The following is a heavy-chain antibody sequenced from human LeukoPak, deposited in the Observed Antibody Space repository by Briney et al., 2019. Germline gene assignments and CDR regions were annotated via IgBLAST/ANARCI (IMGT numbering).Heavy chain of an antibody. D-gene: IGHD5-24*01. CDR3: ARDKGMATIPGAFDI. V-gene: IGHV4-59*01. CDR1: GGSISSYY. CDR2: IYYSGST. Sequence: SETLSLTCTVSGGSISSYYWSWIRQPPEKGLEWIGYIYYSGSTNYNPSLKSRVTISVDTSKNQFSLKLSSVTAADTAVYYCARDKGMATIPGAFDIWGQGTMVTVSS. J-gene: IGHJ3*02.